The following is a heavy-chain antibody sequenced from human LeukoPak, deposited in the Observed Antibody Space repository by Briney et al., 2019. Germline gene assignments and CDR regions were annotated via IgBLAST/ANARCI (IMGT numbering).Heavy chain of an antibody. J-gene: IGHJ3*02. V-gene: IGHV4-38-2*01. Sequence: SETLSLTCAVSGYSISSGYYWGWIRQPPGKGLEWVGRFYHSGSTYYNPSLKSRVTISVDTSKNQFSLKLSSVTAADTAVYHCARHYYDSSGPAFDIWGQGTMVTVSS. CDR1: GYSISSGYY. CDR3: ARHYYDSSGPAFDI. CDR2: FYHSGST. D-gene: IGHD3-22*01.